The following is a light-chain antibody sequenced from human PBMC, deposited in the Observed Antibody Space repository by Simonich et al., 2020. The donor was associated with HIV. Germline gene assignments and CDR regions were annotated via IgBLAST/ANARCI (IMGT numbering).Light chain of an antibody. CDR3: QQRSNWPST. CDR2: DAS. J-gene: IGKJ4*01. Sequence: EIVLTQSPATLSLSPGERATLSCSASQSVGSSLAWYQQKPGQAPRLLIYDASNRATGIPARFSGSGSGTDFTLTISSLEPEDFAVYYCQQRSNWPSTFGGGTKVEIK. V-gene: IGKV3-11*01. CDR1: QSVGSS.